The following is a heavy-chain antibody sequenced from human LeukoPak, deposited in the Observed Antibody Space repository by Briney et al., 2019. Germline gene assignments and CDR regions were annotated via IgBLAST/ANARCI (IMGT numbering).Heavy chain of an antibody. V-gene: IGHV1-2*06. CDR2: INPNSGGT. CDR3: ASGVVVPAAYAFDI. J-gene: IGHJ3*02. Sequence: ASVKVSCRASGYTFTGYYMHWVRQAPGQGLEWMGRINPNSGGTNYAQKFQGRVTMTRDTSISTAYMELSRLRSDDTAVYYCASGVVVPAAYAFDIWGQGTMVTVSS. CDR1: GYTFTGYY. D-gene: IGHD2-2*01.